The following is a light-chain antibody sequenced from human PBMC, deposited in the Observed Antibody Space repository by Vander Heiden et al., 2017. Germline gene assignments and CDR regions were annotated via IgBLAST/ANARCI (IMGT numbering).Light chain of an antibody. CDR3: KQGDKSPFT. CDR2: AAS. Sequence: PTTQSPSSLSASVGDRVTITCRASQSIDTYLNWYQQKPGKDPKYLIFAASNLQSGVKSKIGDGRSGTGFALEITGLRTRVLATDYCKQGDKSPFTFGRGTKVEIK. V-gene: IGKV1-39*01. CDR1: QSIDTY. J-gene: IGKJ1*01.